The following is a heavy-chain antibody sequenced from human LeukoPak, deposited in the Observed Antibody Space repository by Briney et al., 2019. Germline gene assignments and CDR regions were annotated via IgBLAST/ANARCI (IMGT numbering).Heavy chain of an antibody. CDR1: GFTVSTYY. CDR2: ISSSGGTI. V-gene: IGHV3-11*04. Sequence: GGSLRLSCAVSGFTVSTYYMSWIRQAPGKGLEWVSYISSSGGTIYYADSVKGRFTISRDNAKNSLYLQMNSLRAEDTAVYYCARDLRITMVRGVIKYMDVWGKGTTVTVSS. CDR3: ARDLRITMVRGVIKYMDV. D-gene: IGHD3-10*01. J-gene: IGHJ6*03.